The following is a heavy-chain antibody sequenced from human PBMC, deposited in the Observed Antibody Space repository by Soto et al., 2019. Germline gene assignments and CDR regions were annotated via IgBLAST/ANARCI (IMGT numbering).Heavy chain of an antibody. CDR3: ARGSPRQHYYYYYYMNV. J-gene: IGHJ6*03. V-gene: IGHV4-34*01. CDR1: GGSFSGYY. Sequence: SETLSLTCAVYGGSFSGYYWGWIRQPPGKGLEWIGEINHSGSTNYNPSLKSRVTISVDTSKNQFSLKLSSVTAADTAVYYCARGSPRQHYYYYYYMNVWGKETTVTISS. CDR2: INHSGST. D-gene: IGHD1-1*01.